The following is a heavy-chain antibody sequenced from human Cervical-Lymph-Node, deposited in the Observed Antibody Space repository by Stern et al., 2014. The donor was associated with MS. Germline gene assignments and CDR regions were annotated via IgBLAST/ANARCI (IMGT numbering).Heavy chain of an antibody. Sequence: VQLVESGGGVVQPGRSLRLTCAASGLTFSAYALHWVRQTPGKGLEWVALISYDGSNKYYADSVKGRFTISRDDSKNTLYLQMNSLRTDDTAIYYCAHEYGANWGQGALVTVSS. V-gene: IGHV3-30*01. CDR3: AHEYGAN. J-gene: IGHJ4*02. CDR2: ISYDGSNK. CDR1: GLTFSAYA. D-gene: IGHD4/OR15-4a*01.